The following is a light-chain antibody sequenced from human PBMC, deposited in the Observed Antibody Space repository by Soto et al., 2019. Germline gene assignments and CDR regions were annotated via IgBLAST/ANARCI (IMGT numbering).Light chain of an antibody. Sequence: DIVMTQSPDSLTVSLGERATSNCRSSQSVLYSSNNKKCLAWYQHKPGQPAKLLIYWASTRDSGVPDRLSGSGSGTDFTLTISSLQAEDVAVYSCQQYYRTPITFGGGTKVDIK. CDR1: QSVLYSSNNKKC. J-gene: IGKJ4*01. V-gene: IGKV4-1*01. CDR3: QQYYRTPIT. CDR2: WAS.